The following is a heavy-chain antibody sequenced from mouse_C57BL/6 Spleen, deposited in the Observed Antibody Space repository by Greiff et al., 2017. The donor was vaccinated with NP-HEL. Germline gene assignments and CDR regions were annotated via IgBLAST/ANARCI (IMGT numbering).Heavy chain of an antibody. CDR2: IDPSDSYT. D-gene: IGHD1-1*01. V-gene: IGHV1-59*01. CDR1: GYTFTSYW. Sequence: VQLQQPGAELVRPGTSVKLSCKASGYTFTSYWMHWVKQRPGQGLEWIGVIDPSDSYTNYNQKFKGKATLTVDTSSSTAYMQLSSLTSEDSAVYYCATPFITTVVAPYYFDYWGQGTTLTVSS. J-gene: IGHJ2*01. CDR3: ATPFITTVVAPYYFDY.